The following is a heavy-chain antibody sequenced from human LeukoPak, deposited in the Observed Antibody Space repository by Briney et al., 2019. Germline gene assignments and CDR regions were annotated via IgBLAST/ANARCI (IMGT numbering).Heavy chain of an antibody. CDR1: GFTFSAYA. V-gene: IGHV3-23*01. CDR2: ISETGDVT. CDR3: AKGNSHHWYWFDS. Sequence: PGGSLRLSCAASGFTFSAYAVTWVRQAPGKGLEWVSTISETGDVTYYADYVKDRFTISRDNSKSTLFLQMSRLRADDTAVYYCAKGNSHHWYWFDSWGRGALVTVSS. D-gene: IGHD2-8*02. J-gene: IGHJ5*01.